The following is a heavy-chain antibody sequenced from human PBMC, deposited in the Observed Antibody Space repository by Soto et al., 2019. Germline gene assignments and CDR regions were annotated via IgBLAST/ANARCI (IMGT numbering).Heavy chain of an antibody. Sequence: QVQLVESGGGVVRPGRSRRLSCIASGLTLSTNGRHWVRQAPGKGRGWVAIISYDGSEKNHADSVKGRFTISRDNSKNTLYLQMNSLTADDTAVYYCAKDRYSTSPGHFEYWGQGTLVTVSS. CDR2: ISYDGSEK. CDR1: GLTLSTNG. D-gene: IGHD5-12*01. J-gene: IGHJ4*02. CDR3: AKDRYSTSPGHFEY. V-gene: IGHV3-30*18.